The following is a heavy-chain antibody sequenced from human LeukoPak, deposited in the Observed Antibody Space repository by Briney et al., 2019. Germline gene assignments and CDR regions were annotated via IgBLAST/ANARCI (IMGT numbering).Heavy chain of an antibody. D-gene: IGHD3-16*01. V-gene: IGHV3-69-1*01. J-gene: IGHJ4*02. Sequence: GGSLRLSCAASGFTLSDYYMTWIRRTPGKGLEWVSYISPAGTTYYADSVKGRFTISRDNAKNTLYLQMNSLRAEDTAVYYCARGGVDYWGQGTLVTVSS. CDR1: GFTLSDYY. CDR3: ARGGVDY. CDR2: ISPAGTT.